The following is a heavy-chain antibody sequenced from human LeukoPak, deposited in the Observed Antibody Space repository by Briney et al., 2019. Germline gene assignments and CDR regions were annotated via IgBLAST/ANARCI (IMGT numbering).Heavy chain of an antibody. CDR1: GGSISSYY. Sequence: SETLSLTCTVSGGSISSYYWSWIRQPPGKGLEWTGYIYYSGSTNYNPSLKSRVTISVDTSKNQFSLKLSSVTAADTAVYYCARVYYDYGGNDAFDIWGQGTMVTVSS. CDR2: IYYSGST. V-gene: IGHV4-59*01. J-gene: IGHJ3*02. CDR3: ARVYYDYGGNDAFDI. D-gene: IGHD4-23*01.